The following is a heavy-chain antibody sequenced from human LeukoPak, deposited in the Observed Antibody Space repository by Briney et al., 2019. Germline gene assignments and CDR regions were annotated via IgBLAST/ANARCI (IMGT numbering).Heavy chain of an antibody. Sequence: GRSLRLSCAASGFTFSSYGMHWVRQAPGKGLEWVAVIWYDGSNKYYADSVKGRFTISRDNSKNTLYLQMNSLRAEDTAVYYCARDKGVDRIAAAGTFGEVDYWGQGTLVTVSS. CDR2: IWYDGSNK. CDR1: GFTFSSYG. D-gene: IGHD6-13*01. CDR3: ARDKGVDRIAAAGTFGEVDY. J-gene: IGHJ4*02. V-gene: IGHV3-33*01.